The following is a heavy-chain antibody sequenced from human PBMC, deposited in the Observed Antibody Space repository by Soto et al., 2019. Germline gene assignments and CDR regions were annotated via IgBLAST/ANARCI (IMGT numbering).Heavy chain of an antibody. CDR2: ISGGGGTT. Sequence: EVQLLESGGGLVQFGESLRLSCAASGFTFSSHAMSWVHQAPGKGLEWVSGISGGGGTTYYADSVKGRFTISRDTSKNTLYLQMNSLRVEDTAVYYCTKAVAAVDYWGQGTLVTVSS. V-gene: IGHV3-23*01. J-gene: IGHJ4*02. CDR3: TKAVAAVDY. D-gene: IGHD6-19*01. CDR1: GFTFSSHA.